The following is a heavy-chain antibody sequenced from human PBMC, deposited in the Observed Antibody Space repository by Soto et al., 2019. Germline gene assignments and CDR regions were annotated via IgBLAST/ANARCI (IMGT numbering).Heavy chain of an antibody. CDR1: GFTFSSYA. CDR2: ISGSGGST. D-gene: IGHD3-3*01. J-gene: IGHJ4*02. Sequence: GGSLRLSCAASGFTFSSYAMSWVRQAPGKGLEWVSAISGSGGSTYYADSVKGRFTISRDNSKNTLYLQMNSLRAEDTAVYYCAKRESSFGVVIIFDYWGQGTLVTVSS. V-gene: IGHV3-23*01. CDR3: AKRESSFGVVIIFDY.